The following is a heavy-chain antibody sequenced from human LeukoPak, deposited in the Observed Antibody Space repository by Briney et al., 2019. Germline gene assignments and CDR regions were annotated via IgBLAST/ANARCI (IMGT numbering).Heavy chain of an antibody. CDR3: ARDASRSYCSGGSCYSRWFDP. J-gene: IGHJ5*02. Sequence: SETLSLTCAVSGGSFSNYYWSWIRQPPGKGLEWIGEINRSGSTNYHPSLKSRITTSVDTSKIQFSLNLSSVTAADTAVYYCARDASRSYCSGGSCYSRWFDPWGQGTLVTVSS. D-gene: IGHD2-15*01. V-gene: IGHV4-34*01. CDR2: INRSGST. CDR1: GGSFSNYY.